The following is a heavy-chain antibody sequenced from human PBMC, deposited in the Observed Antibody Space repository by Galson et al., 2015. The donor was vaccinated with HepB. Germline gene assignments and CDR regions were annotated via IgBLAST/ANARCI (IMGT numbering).Heavy chain of an antibody. V-gene: IGHV1-18*04. Sequence: SVKVSCKASGYTFTSYGISWVRQAPGQGLEWMGWISAYNGNTNYAQKLQGRVTMTTDTSTSTAYMELRSLRSDDTAVYYCARDRHGDDFWSGYFPLPGVNYYYGMDVWGQGTTVTVS. J-gene: IGHJ6*02. D-gene: IGHD3-3*01. CDR3: ARDRHGDDFWSGYFPLPGVNYYYGMDV. CDR1: GYTFTSYG. CDR2: ISAYNGNT.